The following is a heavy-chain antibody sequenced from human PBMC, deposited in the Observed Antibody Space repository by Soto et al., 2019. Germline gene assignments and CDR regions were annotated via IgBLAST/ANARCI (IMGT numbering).Heavy chain of an antibody. CDR1: GFTFSSYA. Sequence: GGSLTLSCAASGFTFSSYAMHWVRQAPGKGLEWVAVISYDGSNKYYADSVKGRFTISRDNSKNTLYLQMNSLRAEDTAVYYCARSRYDSSGYELDYWCQGTLVTVPS. V-gene: IGHV3-30-3*01. D-gene: IGHD3-22*01. CDR3: ARSRYDSSGYELDY. J-gene: IGHJ4*02. CDR2: ISYDGSNK.